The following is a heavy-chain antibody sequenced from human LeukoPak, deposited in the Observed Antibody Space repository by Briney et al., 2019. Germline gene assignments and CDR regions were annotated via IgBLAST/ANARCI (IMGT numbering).Heavy chain of an antibody. Sequence: GGSLSSSVPASGLTFSSYRMNWAGQAPGKGLEWVSSISSSSSYIYYADSVKGRFTISRDNSKNTLYLQMNSLRAEDTAVYYCARAEEQVVVAATCCMDVWGQGTTVTVSS. V-gene: IGHV3-21*01. J-gene: IGHJ6*02. CDR3: ARAEEQVVVAATCCMDV. CDR1: GLTFSSYR. CDR2: ISSSSSYI. D-gene: IGHD2-15*01.